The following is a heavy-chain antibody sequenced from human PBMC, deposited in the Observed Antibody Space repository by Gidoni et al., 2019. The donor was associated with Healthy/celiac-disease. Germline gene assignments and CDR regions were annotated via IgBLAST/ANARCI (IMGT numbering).Heavy chain of an antibody. CDR3: ARGSITMVRGVMPSPMRY. CDR2: INHSGST. CDR1: GGSFSGYD. V-gene: IGHV4-34*01. J-gene: IGHJ4*02. D-gene: IGHD3-10*01. Sequence: QVQLQQWGAGLLKPSETLSLTCAVYGGSFSGYDWSWIRQPPGKGLEWIGEINHSGSTNYNPSLKSRVTISVDTSKNQFSLKLSSVTAADTAVYYCARGSITMVRGVMPSPMRYWGQGTLVTVSS.